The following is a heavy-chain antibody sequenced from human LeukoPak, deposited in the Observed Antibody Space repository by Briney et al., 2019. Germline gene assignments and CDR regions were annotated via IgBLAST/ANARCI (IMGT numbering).Heavy chain of an antibody. CDR1: GFTLSSYG. CDR2: ISYAGSNK. J-gene: IGHJ6*02. Sequence: GGSLRLSCAASGFTLSSYGMHWVRQAPGKGLEWVAVISYAGSNKYYVDSVKGRFTISRDNSENTLYLQMNSLRAEDTAVYYCAKDSLRWSYFYYGMDVWGQGTTVTVSS. D-gene: IGHD4-23*01. CDR3: AKDSLRWSYFYYGMDV. V-gene: IGHV3-30*18.